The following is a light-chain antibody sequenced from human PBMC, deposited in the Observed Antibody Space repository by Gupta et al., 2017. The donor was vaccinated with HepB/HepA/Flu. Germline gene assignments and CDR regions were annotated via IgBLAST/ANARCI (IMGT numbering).Light chain of an antibody. Sequence: SALTQPRSVSGSPCPAVTISCTGSSSDVGGYNYVSWYHQHPGKAPNLMIYDVSKRPSGVPAHFSASKSGNTASLTISERKEEEAADYYGSADAGSDNWVFGGGTKLTVL. CDR1: SSDVGGYNY. CDR3: SADAGSDNWV. V-gene: IGLV2-11*01. CDR2: DVS. J-gene: IGLJ3*02.